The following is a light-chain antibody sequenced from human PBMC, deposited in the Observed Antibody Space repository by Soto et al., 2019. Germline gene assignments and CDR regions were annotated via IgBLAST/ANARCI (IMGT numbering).Light chain of an antibody. CDR2: DVS. Sequence: QSALTQPASVSGSPGQSITISCTGTSSDVGGYNYVSWYQQHPGIAPKLMIYDVSDRPSGVSNRFSGSKSGDTASLTISGLQAEDEADYYCCSYTSSSTPVFGGGTKLTVL. CDR1: SSDVGGYNY. J-gene: IGLJ2*01. V-gene: IGLV2-14*01. CDR3: CSYTSSSTPV.